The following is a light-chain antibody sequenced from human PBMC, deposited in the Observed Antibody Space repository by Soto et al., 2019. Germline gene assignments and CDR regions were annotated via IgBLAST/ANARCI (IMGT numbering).Light chain of an antibody. J-gene: IGLJ1*01. CDR3: CSYAGRPYV. CDR2: DVD. V-gene: IGLV2-11*01. Sequence: QSALTQPRSVSGSPGQSVAISCTGTSSDVGGYNYVSWFQQHPGQAPKVMIYDVDKRPSGVPDRFSRSKSGNTASLTISGLQAEDEADYYCCSYAGRPYVSGGGTKVTVL. CDR1: SSDVGGYNY.